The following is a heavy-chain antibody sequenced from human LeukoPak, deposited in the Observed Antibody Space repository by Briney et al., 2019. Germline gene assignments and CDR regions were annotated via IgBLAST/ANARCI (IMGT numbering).Heavy chain of an antibody. J-gene: IGHJ6*03. CDR3: ARDPTGIAAAGYYYYYYMDV. D-gene: IGHD6-13*01. Sequence: ASVKVSCKASGYTFTSYGISWVRQAPGQGLEWMGLISAYNGNTNYAQKLQGRVTMTTDTSTSTAYMELRSLRSEDTAVYYCARDPTGIAAAGYYYYYYMDVWGKGTTVTISS. CDR2: ISAYNGNT. CDR1: GYTFTSYG. V-gene: IGHV1-18*01.